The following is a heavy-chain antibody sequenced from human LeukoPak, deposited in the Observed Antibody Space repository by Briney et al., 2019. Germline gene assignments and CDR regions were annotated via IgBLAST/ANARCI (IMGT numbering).Heavy chain of an antibody. CDR3: ARVVLGCSSTSCLSGGAFDI. CDR1: GYTFTGYY. D-gene: IGHD2-2*01. Sequence: ASVKVSCKASGYTFTGYYMHWVRQATGQGLEWMGWMNPNSGNTGYAQKFQGRVTMTRNTSISTAYMELSSLRSEDTAVYYCARVVLGCSSTSCLSGGAFDIWGQGTMVTVSS. V-gene: IGHV1-8*02. J-gene: IGHJ3*02. CDR2: MNPNSGNT.